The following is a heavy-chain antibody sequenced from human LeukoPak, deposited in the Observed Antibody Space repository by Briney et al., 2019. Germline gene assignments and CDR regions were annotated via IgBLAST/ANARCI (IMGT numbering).Heavy chain of an antibody. CDR3: ARGRSSTGKGFFDY. V-gene: IGHV3-23*01. CDR1: GFTFSSYG. CDR2: IIASGGST. J-gene: IGHJ4*02. D-gene: IGHD1-1*01. Sequence: GGSLRLSCAASGFTFSSYGMSWVRQAPGKGLEWVSTIIASGGSTYDADSVKGRFTISRDNAKNSLYLQMNSLRAEDTALYYCARGRSSTGKGFFDYWGQGTLVTVSS.